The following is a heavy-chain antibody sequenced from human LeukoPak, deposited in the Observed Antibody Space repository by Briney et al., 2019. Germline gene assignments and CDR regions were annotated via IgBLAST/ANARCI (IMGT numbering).Heavy chain of an antibody. D-gene: IGHD3-3*01. Sequence: SETLSLTCAVYGGSFSGYYWSWIRQPPGKGLEWIGEINHSGSTNYNPSLKSRVTISVDTSKNQFSLKLSSVTAADTAVYYCARGLRISIFGVVIISPHFDYWGRGTLVTVSS. CDR2: INHSGST. J-gene: IGHJ4*02. V-gene: IGHV4-34*01. CDR1: GGSFSGYY. CDR3: ARGLRISIFGVVIISPHFDY.